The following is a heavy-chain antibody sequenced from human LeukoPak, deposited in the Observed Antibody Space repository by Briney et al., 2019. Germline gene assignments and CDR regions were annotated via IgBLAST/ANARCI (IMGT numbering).Heavy chain of an antibody. CDR3: SKGNGYNYFLIDH. Sequence: GGSLRLSCAASGFTFSTHGMHWVRQAPGKGLEWVAVMSHDGDKKYYADSVKGRFSISRDTSKNTLYLQMNSLRVEDTAVYYCSKGNGYNYFLIDHWGQGTLVTVSS. D-gene: IGHD5-24*01. CDR2: MSHDGDKK. V-gene: IGHV3-30*18. CDR1: GFTFSTHG. J-gene: IGHJ5*02.